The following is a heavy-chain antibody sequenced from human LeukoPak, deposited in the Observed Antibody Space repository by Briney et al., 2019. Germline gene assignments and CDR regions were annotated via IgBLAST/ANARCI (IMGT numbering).Heavy chain of an antibody. J-gene: IGHJ1*01. CDR2: IYYSAST. Sequence: SETLSLTCTVSGGSISNYYWSWIRQPPGKGLEWIGYIYYSASTSYTPSLKSRVTISVDTSKNQFSLKLSSVTAADTAVYYCARDHYYDSSGYTFRHWGQGTLVTVSS. V-gene: IGHV4-59*01. D-gene: IGHD3-22*01. CDR3: ARDHYYDSSGYTFRH. CDR1: GGSISNYY.